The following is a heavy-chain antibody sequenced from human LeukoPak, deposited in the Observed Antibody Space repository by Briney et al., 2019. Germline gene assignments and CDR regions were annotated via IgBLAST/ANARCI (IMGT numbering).Heavy chain of an antibody. CDR1: GYTFTGYY. D-gene: IGHD3-9*01. V-gene: IGHV1-2*02. Sequence: GASVTVSCKASGYTFTGYYMHWVRQAPGQGLEWMGWINPNSGGTNYAQKFQGRVTMTRDTSISTAYMELSRLRSDDTAVYYCALDYDILTGYPSFDYWGQGTLVTVSS. CDR2: INPNSGGT. CDR3: ALDYDILTGYPSFDY. J-gene: IGHJ4*02.